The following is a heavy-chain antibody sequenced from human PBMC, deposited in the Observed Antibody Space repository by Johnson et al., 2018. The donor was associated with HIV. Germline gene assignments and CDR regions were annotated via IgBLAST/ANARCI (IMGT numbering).Heavy chain of an antibody. Sequence: MLLVESGGGVVQPGRSLRLSCAASGFTFSSYAMHWVRQAPGKGLEWVAVISYDGSNKYYADSVKGRFTISIDNSKNTLYLQINSLRAEDTAVYYCARELPSYDILTGPGAFDIWGQGTMVTVSS. CDR2: ISYDGSNK. CDR1: GFTFSSYA. V-gene: IGHV3-30*04. J-gene: IGHJ3*02. CDR3: ARELPSYDILTGPGAFDI. D-gene: IGHD3-9*01.